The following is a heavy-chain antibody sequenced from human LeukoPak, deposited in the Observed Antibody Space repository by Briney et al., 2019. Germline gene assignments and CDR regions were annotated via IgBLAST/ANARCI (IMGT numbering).Heavy chain of an antibody. Sequence: SETLSLTCAVYGGSFSGYYWSWIRQPPGKGLEWIGEINHSGSTNYNPSLKSRVTISVDTSKNQFSLKLSSVTAADTAVYYCARRRVSLYYYYYMDVWGKGTTVTISS. CDR3: ARRRVSLYYYYYMDV. J-gene: IGHJ6*03. CDR1: GGSFSGYY. V-gene: IGHV4-34*01. CDR2: INHSGST.